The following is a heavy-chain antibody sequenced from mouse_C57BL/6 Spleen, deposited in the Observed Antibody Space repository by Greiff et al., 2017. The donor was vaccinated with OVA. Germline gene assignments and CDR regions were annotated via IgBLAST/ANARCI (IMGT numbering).Heavy chain of an antibody. CDR2: ISSGGSYT. CDR1: GFTFSSYG. Sequence: EVKVVESGGDLVKPGGSLKLSCAASGFTFSSYGMSWVRQTPDKRLEWVATISSGGSYTYYPDSVKGRFTISRDNAKNTLYLQMSSLKSEDTAMYYCARGGDPNFDYWGQGTTLTVSS. D-gene: IGHD3-3*01. CDR3: ARGGDPNFDY. J-gene: IGHJ2*01. V-gene: IGHV5-6*02.